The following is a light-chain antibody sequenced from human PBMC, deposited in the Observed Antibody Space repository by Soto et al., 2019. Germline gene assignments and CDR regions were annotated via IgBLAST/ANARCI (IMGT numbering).Light chain of an antibody. CDR2: GAS. Sequence: EIVLTQSPGTLSLSPCERATLSCGSSQSVSSYLAWYQQKPGQAPRLLIYGASIRATGIPARFSGSGSGTEFTLTISTLQSEDFAIYYCQHYNNWPPWTFGQGTKVDIK. V-gene: IGKV3-15*01. CDR1: QSVSSY. CDR3: QHYNNWPPWT. J-gene: IGKJ1*01.